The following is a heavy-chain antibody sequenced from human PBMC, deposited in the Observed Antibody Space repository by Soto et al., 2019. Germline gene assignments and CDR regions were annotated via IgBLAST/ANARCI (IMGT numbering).Heavy chain of an antibody. Sequence: GGSLRLSCEASGFTFSGYSMHWVRQAPGKGLEWVALISPDGAIKYYADSVQGRCTITRDNSKSTLYLQLNSLRGEDSVVYSCARSGGSSAPATRYFEYWGQGTPVTVSS. D-gene: IGHD3-16*01. CDR3: ARSGGSSAPATRYFEY. V-gene: IGHV3-30-3*01. J-gene: IGHJ4*02. CDR1: GFTFSGYS. CDR2: ISPDGAIK.